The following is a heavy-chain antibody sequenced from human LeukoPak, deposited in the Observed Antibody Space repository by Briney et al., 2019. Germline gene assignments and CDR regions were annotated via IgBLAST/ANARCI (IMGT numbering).Heavy chain of an antibody. CDR2: IYASGST. J-gene: IGHJ4*02. Sequence: ASETLSLTCTVSGGSISSYYWSWIRQPAGKGLEWIGRIYASGSTNYNPSLKSRVTMSVDTSKNQFSLKLIAVTAADTAVYYCARDGSSWPFFDSWGQGTLVTVSS. CDR3: ARDGSSWPFFDS. V-gene: IGHV4-4*07. CDR1: GGSISSYY. D-gene: IGHD6-13*01.